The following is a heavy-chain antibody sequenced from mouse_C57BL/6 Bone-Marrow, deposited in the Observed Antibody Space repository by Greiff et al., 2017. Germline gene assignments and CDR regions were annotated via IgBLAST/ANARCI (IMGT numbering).Heavy chain of an antibody. CDR3: ARGRIRRRYIDV. CDR1: GYTFTTYP. J-gene: IGHJ1*03. D-gene: IGHD2-12*01. V-gene: IGHV1-47*01. CDR2: FHPYTDDT. Sequence: QVQLKESGAELVKPGASVTMSCKASGYTFTTYPIEWMKQNHGHSLEWIGNFHPYTDDTKYNEKFKGKATLTVEKSSSTVYLELSRLTSDDSAVSYCARGRIRRRYIDVWGTGTTVTVSS.